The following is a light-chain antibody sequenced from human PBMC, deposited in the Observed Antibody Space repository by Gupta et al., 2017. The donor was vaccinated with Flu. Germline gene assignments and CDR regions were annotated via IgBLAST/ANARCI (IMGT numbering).Light chain of an antibody. CDR2: GAS. CDR3: QQYATAPWT. Sequence: GTLSVSPGEKATLSCRASQSVSNTYVSWYQKKPGPATRLLFYGASSKATVIPDRCSGRGSGKXFTRTSXRLETEVAAVYTWQQYATAPWTFGXGTKVEIK. J-gene: IGKJ1*01. CDR1: QSVSNTY. V-gene: IGKV3-20*01.